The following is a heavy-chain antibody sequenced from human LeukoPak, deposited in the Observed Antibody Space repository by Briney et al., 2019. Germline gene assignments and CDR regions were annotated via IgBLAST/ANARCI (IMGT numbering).Heavy chain of an antibody. CDR3: ASGYVDTAMVYYFDY. Sequence: SSETLSLTCAVSGYSISSGYYWGWIRQPPGKGLEWIGSIYHSGSTYYNPSLKSRVTISVDTSKNQFSLKLSSVTAADTAVYYCASGYVDTAMVYYFDYWGQGTLVTVSS. D-gene: IGHD5-18*01. CDR2: IYHSGST. J-gene: IGHJ4*02. CDR1: GYSISSGYY. V-gene: IGHV4-38-2*01.